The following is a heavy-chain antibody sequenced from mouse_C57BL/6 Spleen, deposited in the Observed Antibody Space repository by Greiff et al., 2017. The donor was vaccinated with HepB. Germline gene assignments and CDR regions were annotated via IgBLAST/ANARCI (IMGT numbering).Heavy chain of an antibody. CDR3: TREYYYGSSPFAY. V-gene: IGHV1-5*01. CDR1: GYTFTSYW. D-gene: IGHD1-1*01. J-gene: IGHJ3*01. CDR2: IYPGNSDT. Sequence: EVQLQQSGTVLARPGASVKMSCKTSGYTFTSYWMHWVKQRPGQGLEWIGAIYPGNSDTSYNQKFKGKAKLTAVTSASTAYMELSSLTNEDSAVYYCTREYYYGSSPFAYWGQGTLVTVSA.